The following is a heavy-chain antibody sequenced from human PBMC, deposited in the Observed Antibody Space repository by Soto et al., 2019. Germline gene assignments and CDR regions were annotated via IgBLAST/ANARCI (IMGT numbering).Heavy chain of an antibody. D-gene: IGHD3-9*01. J-gene: IGHJ3*02. CDR3: ARVKYDILTGYYRNAFDI. CDR2: IIPIFGTA. V-gene: IGHV1-69*01. Sequence: QVQLVQSGAEVKKPGSSVKVSCKASGGTFSSYAISWVRQAPGQGLEWMGGIIPIFGTANYAQKFQGRVTLTADESTSTAYMELSSLRSEDTAVYYCARVKYDILTGYYRNAFDIWGQGTMVTVSS. CDR1: GGTFSSYA.